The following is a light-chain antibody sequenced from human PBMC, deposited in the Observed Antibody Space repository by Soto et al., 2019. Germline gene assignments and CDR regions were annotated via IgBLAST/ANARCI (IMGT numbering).Light chain of an antibody. J-gene: IGKJ2*01. V-gene: IGKV1-39*01. CDR3: QQSYRTPRT. Sequence: DIQMTQSPSSLSASVGDRVTITCRASQSISNYLNWYQQKPGKAPKVLIHAASSLQSGVPSRFSGSGSGTDFTLTISSLQAEDFATYYGQQSYRTPRTFGQGTKLEIK. CDR2: AAS. CDR1: QSISNY.